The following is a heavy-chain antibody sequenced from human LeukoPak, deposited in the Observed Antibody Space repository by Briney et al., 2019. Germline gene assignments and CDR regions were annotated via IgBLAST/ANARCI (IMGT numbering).Heavy chain of an antibody. D-gene: IGHD2-2*01. CDR1: GYTFTGYY. CDR2: INPDSGGT. J-gene: IGHJ3*02. CDR3: ALSSTSHPRGVFDI. Sequence: VASVKVSCKASGYTFTGYYMHWVRQAPGQGLEWMGWINPDSGGTNYAQKFQGRVTMTRDTSISTAYMELRSLRSDDTAVYYCALSSTSHPRGVFDIWGQGTMVTVSS. V-gene: IGHV1-2*02.